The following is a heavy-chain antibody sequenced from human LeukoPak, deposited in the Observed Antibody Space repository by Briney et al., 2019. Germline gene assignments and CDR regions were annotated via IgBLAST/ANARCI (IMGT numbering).Heavy chain of an antibody. J-gene: IGHJ6*02. CDR1: GYTFTSYG. Sequence: ASVKVSCKASGYTFTSYGISWVRQAPGQGLEWMGWISAYNGNTNYAQKLQGRVTMTTDTSTSTAYMELRSLRSDDTAVYYCARLRVVRGVIISVDYYYGMDVWGQGTTVTVSS. V-gene: IGHV1-18*01. CDR3: ARLRVVRGVIISVDYYYGMDV. CDR2: ISAYNGNT. D-gene: IGHD3-10*01.